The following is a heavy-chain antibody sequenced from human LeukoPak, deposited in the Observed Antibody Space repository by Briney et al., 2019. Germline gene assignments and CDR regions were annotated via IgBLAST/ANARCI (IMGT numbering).Heavy chain of an antibody. V-gene: IGHV3-23*01. CDR1: GFTFSNFG. D-gene: IGHD3-16*01. J-gene: IGHJ4*02. Sequence: PGGTLRLSCAASGFTFSNFGMSWVRQAPGKGLEWVSVISGSGGSTYYADSVKGRFTISRDNSKNTLYLQMNSLRADDAAVYYCAKEGEGFDYWGQGTLVTVSS. CDR3: AKEGEGFDY. CDR2: ISGSGGST.